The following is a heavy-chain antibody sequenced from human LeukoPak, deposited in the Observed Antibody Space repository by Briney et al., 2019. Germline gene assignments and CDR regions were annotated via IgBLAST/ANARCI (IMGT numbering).Heavy chain of an antibody. D-gene: IGHD2-2*01. CDR2: INPNSGGT. CDR1: GYTFTGYY. Sequence: ASVKVSCKASGYTFTGYYMHWVRQAPGQGLEWMGWINPNSGGTNYAQKFQGRVTMTRDTSISTAYMELSRLRSDDTPVYYCASAPPRYCSSTSCYSFDYWGQGTLVTVSS. J-gene: IGHJ4*02. CDR3: ASAPPRYCSSTSCYSFDY. V-gene: IGHV1-2*02.